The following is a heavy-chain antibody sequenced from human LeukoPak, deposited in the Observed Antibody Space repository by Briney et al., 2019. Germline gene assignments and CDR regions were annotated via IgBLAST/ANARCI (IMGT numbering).Heavy chain of an antibody. CDR2: ISYDGSNK. J-gene: IGHJ4*02. Sequence: GSLRLSCAASGFTFSSYGMHWVRQAPGKGLEWVAVISYDGSNKYYADSVKGRFTISRDNSKNTLYLQMNSLRAEDTAVYYCARGRRYFDYWGQGTLVTVSS. V-gene: IGHV3-30*03. CDR1: GFTFSSYG. CDR3: ARGRRYFDY.